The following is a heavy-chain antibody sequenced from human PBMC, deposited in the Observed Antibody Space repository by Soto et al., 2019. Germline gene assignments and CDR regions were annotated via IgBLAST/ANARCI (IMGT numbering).Heavy chain of an antibody. V-gene: IGHV4-39*01. CDR3: ALGVYDIYYYYGMDV. J-gene: IGHJ6*02. D-gene: IGHD3-22*01. Sequence: PSETLSLTCTVSGGSISSSSYYWGWIRQPPGKGLEWIGSIYYSGSTYYNPSLKSRVTISVDTSKNQFSLKLSSVTAADTAVYYCALGVYDIYYYYGMDVWGQGTTVTVSS. CDR1: GGSISSSSYY. CDR2: IYYSGST.